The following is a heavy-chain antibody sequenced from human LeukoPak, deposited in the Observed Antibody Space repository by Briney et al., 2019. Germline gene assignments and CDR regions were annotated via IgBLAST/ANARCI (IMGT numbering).Heavy chain of an antibody. CDR1: GGSISSGGYY. CDR2: IYHSGST. D-gene: IGHD5-18*01. J-gene: IGHJ5*01. V-gene: IGHV4-30-2*01. Sequence: SQTLSLTCTVSGGSISSGGYYWSWIRQPPGKGLEWIGYIYHSGSTYYNPSLKSRVTISVDTSKNQFSLKLSSVTAADTAAYYCARDKGWGYRSESWFDSWGQGTLVTVSS. CDR3: ARDKGWGYRSESWFDS.